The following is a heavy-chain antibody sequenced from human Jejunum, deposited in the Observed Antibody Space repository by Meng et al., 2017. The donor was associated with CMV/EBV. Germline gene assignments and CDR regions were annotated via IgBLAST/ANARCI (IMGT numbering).Heavy chain of an antibody. CDR1: FTVSRYE. Sequence: FTVSRYEMHWVRQATGKGLEWVSSIGAAGDTYYPESVKGRFTISRENAKNSLYLQMNSLRVGDTAVYYCARDPTGGWVRGLNWYFDLWGRGTLVTVSS. J-gene: IGHJ2*01. CDR3: ARDPTGGWVRGLNWYFDL. V-gene: IGHV3-13*01. D-gene: IGHD3-10*01. CDR2: IGAAGDT.